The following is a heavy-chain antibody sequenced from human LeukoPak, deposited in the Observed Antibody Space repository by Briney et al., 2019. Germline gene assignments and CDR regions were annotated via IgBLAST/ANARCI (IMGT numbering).Heavy chain of an antibody. J-gene: IGHJ6*02. D-gene: IGHD3-22*01. CDR2: ISGSGGNT. CDR3: ASQKANFYDSSGDV. V-gene: IGHV3-23*01. Sequence: GGSLRLSCAASGFSFSSSAMSWVRQAPGKGLEWVSAISGSGGNTYYAGSVNGRFTIFRDNSKNMLYLQMNSLRAEDTALYYCASQKANFYDSSGDVWGQGTTVTVSS. CDR1: GFSFSSSA.